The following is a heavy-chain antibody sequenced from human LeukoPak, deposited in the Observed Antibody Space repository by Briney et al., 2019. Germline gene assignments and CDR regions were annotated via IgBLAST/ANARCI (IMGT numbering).Heavy chain of an antibody. V-gene: IGHV3-21*01. CDR3: ARDRYSSSIFDY. Sequence: GGSLRLSCAASGFTFSSCSMNWVRQAPGKGLEWVSSISSSSSYIYYADSVKGRFTIPRDNAKNSLYLQMNSLRAEDTAVYYCARDRYSSSIFDYWGQGTLVTVSS. J-gene: IGHJ4*02. CDR2: ISSSSSYI. D-gene: IGHD6-6*01. CDR1: GFTFSSCS.